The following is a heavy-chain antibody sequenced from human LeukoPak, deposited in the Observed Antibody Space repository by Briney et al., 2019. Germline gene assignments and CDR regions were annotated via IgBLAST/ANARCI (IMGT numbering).Heavy chain of an antibody. J-gene: IGHJ4*02. CDR2: IYYSGST. D-gene: IGHD5-18*01. Sequence: SETLSLTCTVSGGSISSGGYYWSWIRQHPGKGLEWIGYIYYSGSTYYNPSLKSRVTISVDTSKNQFSLKLSSVTAADTAVYYCARVRYSYGQRIDYWGQGTLVTVSS. CDR3: ARVRYSYGQRIDY. CDR1: GGSISSGGYY. V-gene: IGHV4-31*03.